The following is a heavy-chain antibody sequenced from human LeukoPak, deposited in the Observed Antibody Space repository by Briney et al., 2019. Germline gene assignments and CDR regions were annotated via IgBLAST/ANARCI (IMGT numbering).Heavy chain of an antibody. Sequence: GASVKVSCKASGYTFTGYYMHWVRQARGQGPEWMGWINPNSGGTKYAQKFQGRVTMTRDTSISTAYMELSRLRSDDTAVYYCARELTIFGVVIPKTFDPWGQGTLVTVSS. CDR2: INPNSGGT. CDR3: ARELTIFGVVIPKTFDP. V-gene: IGHV1-2*02. D-gene: IGHD3-3*01. J-gene: IGHJ5*02. CDR1: GYTFTGYY.